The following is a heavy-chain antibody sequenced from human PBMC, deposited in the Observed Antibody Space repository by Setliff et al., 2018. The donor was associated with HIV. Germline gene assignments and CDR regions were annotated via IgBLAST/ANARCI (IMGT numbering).Heavy chain of an antibody. Sequence: SETLSLTCAVYGGSFSSDYWNWVRQPAGKGLEWIGRVYNSGSTNYNPSLKSRVTMSLDTSKKHFSLKLKSVTAADTAVYYCALTGHRLLRGYMDVWGKGTTVTVSS. D-gene: IGHD2-15*01. V-gene: IGHV4-59*10. CDR3: ALTGHRLLRGYMDV. J-gene: IGHJ6*03. CDR2: VYNSGST. CDR1: GGSFSSDY.